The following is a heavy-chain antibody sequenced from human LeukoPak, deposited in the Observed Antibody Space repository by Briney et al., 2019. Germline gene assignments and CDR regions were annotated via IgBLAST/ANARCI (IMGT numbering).Heavy chain of an antibody. D-gene: IGHD4-17*01. V-gene: IGHV1-18*01. CDR3: ASPYDYGDHYLDALDI. CDR1: AYKFTNYF. J-gene: IGHJ3*02. CDR2: ISGYNGNT. Sequence: ASVKVSCKSSAYKFTNYFITWVRQAPGQGLEWMGWISGYNGNTNYAQKFQGRVTMTTDTSTSTAYMDLRSLRSDDTAVYYCASPYDYGDHYLDALDIWGQGTMVTVSS.